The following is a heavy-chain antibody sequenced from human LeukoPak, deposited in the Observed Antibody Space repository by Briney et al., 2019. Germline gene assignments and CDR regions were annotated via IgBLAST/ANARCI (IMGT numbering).Heavy chain of an antibody. CDR2: ISYDGSKK. CDR3: ARDFGYDSGTYFVY. J-gene: IGHJ4*02. V-gene: IGHV3-30*04. CDR1: GFTFSSYS. D-gene: IGHD3-10*01. Sequence: GGSLRLSCAASGFTFSSYSVHWVRQAPGKGLEWVAVISYDGSKKYYADSVKGRFTTSRDNSKNTLYLQMNGLRVEDTAVYYCARDFGYDSGTYFVYWGQGTLVTVSS.